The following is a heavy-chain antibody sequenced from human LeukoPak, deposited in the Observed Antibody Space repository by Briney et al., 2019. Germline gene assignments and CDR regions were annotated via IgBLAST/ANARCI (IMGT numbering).Heavy chain of an antibody. D-gene: IGHD3-10*01. CDR2: IYSGGST. Sequence: PGGSLRLSCAASGYTVSSNYMSWVRQAPGKGLEWVSVIYSGGSTYYADSVKGRFTISRDNSKNTLYLQMNSLRAEDTAVYYCAKEGVTTVRGVILADAFDIWGQGTMVTVSS. CDR3: AKEGVTTVRGVILADAFDI. CDR1: GYTVSSNY. V-gene: IGHV3-53*01. J-gene: IGHJ3*02.